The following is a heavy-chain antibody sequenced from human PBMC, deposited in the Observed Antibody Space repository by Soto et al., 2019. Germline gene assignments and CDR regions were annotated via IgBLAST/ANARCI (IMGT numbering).Heavy chain of an antibody. CDR1: GYTFTSYG. J-gene: IGHJ6*02. D-gene: IGHD3-3*01. Sequence: ASVKVSCKASGYTFTSYGISWVRQAPGQGLEWMGWISAYNGNTNYAQKLQGRVTMTTDTSTSTAYMELRSLRSDDTAVYYCARGNQAYYDFWSGPSAYGMDVWGQGTTVTVSS. CDR3: ARGNQAYYDFWSGPSAYGMDV. V-gene: IGHV1-18*01. CDR2: ISAYNGNT.